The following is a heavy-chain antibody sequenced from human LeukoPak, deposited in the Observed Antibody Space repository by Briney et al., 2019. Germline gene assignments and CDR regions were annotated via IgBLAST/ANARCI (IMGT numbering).Heavy chain of an antibody. CDR2: IYYSGST. Sequence: PSDTLSLTCAVSGYSISSSNWWGWIRQPPGKGLEWIGYIYYSGSTYYNPSLKSRVTMSVDTSKNQFSLKLSSVTAVDTAVYYCARTYNYDSSGYYFPGAFDIWGQGTMVTVSS. J-gene: IGHJ3*02. D-gene: IGHD3-22*01. CDR3: ARTYNYDSSGYYFPGAFDI. V-gene: IGHV4-28*01. CDR1: GYSISSSNW.